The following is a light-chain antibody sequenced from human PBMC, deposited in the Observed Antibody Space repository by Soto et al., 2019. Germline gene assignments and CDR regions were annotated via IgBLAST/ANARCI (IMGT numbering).Light chain of an antibody. CDR3: QQRSNWQGAT. V-gene: IGKV3-11*01. CDR2: DAS. CDR1: QSVSSY. J-gene: IGKJ4*01. Sequence: EIVVTQSPATLSLSPGERATLSCRASQSVSSYLAWYHQKPGQAPRLLIYDASNRATGIPARFSGSGSGTDFTITISSLEPEDFAVYYCQQRSNWQGATFGGGTKVEIK.